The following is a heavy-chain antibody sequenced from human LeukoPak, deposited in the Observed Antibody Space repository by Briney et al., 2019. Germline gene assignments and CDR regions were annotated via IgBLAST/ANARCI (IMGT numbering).Heavy chain of an antibody. CDR1: GGTFSSYA. CDR3: ARASGMSNYFDY. V-gene: IGHV1-46*01. D-gene: IGHD1-26*01. CDR2: INPSGGST. Sequence: ASVKVSCKASGGTFSSYAISWVRQAPGQGLEWMGIINPSGGSTSYAQKFQGRVTMTRDMSTSTVYMELSSLRSEDTAVYYCARASGMSNYFDYWGQGTLVTVSS. J-gene: IGHJ4*02.